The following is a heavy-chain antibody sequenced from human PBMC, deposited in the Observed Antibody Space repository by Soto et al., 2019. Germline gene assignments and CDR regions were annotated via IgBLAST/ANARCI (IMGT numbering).Heavy chain of an antibody. J-gene: IGHJ4*02. V-gene: IGHV2-5*02. CDR2: IYWDDDK. CDR1: GFSLSTSGVG. CDR3: AHSSKAAMVIGHPPLGFDY. D-gene: IGHD5-18*01. Sequence: QITLKESGPTLVKPTQTLTLTCTFSGFSLSTSGVGVGWIRQPPGKALEWLALIYWDDDKRYSPSLKSRLTINKDTSKKQEVITMTNMDPVDTATYYCAHSSKAAMVIGHPPLGFDYWGQGTLVTVSS.